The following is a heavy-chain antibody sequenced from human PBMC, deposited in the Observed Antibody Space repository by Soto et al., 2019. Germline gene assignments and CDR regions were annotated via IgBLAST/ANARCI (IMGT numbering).Heavy chain of an antibody. J-gene: IGHJ6*02. D-gene: IGHD2-15*01. CDR3: ARDLGGPYYYYGMDV. V-gene: IGHV4-30-2*01. CDR2: IYHSGST. CDR1: GGSISSGGYS. Sequence: PSETLSLTCAVSGGSISSGGYSWSWIRQPPGKGLEWIGYIYHSGSTYYNPSLKSRVTISVDRSKNQFSLKLSSVTAADTAVYYCARDLGGPYYYYGMDVWGQGTTVTVSS.